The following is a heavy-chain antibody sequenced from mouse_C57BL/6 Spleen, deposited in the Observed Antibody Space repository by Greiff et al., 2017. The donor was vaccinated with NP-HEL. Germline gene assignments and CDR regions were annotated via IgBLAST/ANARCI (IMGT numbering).Heavy chain of an antibody. V-gene: IGHV1-55*01. CDR3: AICYYGSSHDC. Sequence: QVQPQQLGAETVKPGASVKMSCQASGYPFTSHWITWVKQRPGQGLEWIGDLYPGSGCSYYNEKFKSKATQTVDTSSSTAYMQLSSLTSEVSAVYNCAICYYGSSHDCWGQGTTLTV. CDR1: GYPFTSHW. CDR2: LYPGSGCS. D-gene: IGHD1-1*01. J-gene: IGHJ2*01.